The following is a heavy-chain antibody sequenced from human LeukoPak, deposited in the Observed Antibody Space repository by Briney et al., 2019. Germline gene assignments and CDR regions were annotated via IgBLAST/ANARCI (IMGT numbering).Heavy chain of an antibody. V-gene: IGHV3-7*01. J-gene: IGHJ1*01. CDR1: GLTFNKYW. CDR3: ATGYSSGWYFYFQH. D-gene: IGHD6-19*01. Sequence: GGSLRLSCEASGLTFNKYWMTWVRQAPGKGLEWVANIKQDGSEKNYVDSVKGRFTISRDNAKNSLSLRMNSLSAEDTAVYDCATGYSSGWYFYFQHWGQGSLVSVSS. CDR2: IKQDGSEK.